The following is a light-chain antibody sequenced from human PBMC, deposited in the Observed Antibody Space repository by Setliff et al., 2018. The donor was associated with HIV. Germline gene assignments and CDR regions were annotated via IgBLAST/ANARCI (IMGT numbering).Light chain of an antibody. CDR3: ISYADSSALYV. J-gene: IGLJ1*01. CDR2: DVT. V-gene: IGLV2-11*01. CDR1: SSDVCNYNY. Sequence: QSVLTQPXXVSGSPGQSVTSPCTVTSSDVCNYNYVSWYQQHPGKAPKPRIYDVTKRPSGVPDRFSGPKSGNTASLTISGLQAEDEADYYCISYADSSALYVFXXGTKVTVL.